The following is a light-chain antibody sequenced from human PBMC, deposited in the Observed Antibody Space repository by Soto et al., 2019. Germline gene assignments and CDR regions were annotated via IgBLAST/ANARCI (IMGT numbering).Light chain of an antibody. V-gene: IGKV1-33*01. J-gene: IGKJ4*01. CDR2: DPS. CDR1: QDINTY. Sequence: DIQMTQSPSSLSASVGDRVTITCQASQDINTYLNWYQQKPGKAPNLLTYDPSKLETGVPSRFSGGGSGTDFTFTVTSLQPEDIATYFCQHYDNLLLTFGGGTKVEL. CDR3: QHYDNLLLT.